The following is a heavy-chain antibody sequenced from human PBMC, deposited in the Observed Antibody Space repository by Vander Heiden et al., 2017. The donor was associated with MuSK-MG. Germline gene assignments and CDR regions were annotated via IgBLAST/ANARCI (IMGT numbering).Heavy chain of an antibody. Sequence: QVQLVQSGAEVKKPGSSVKVSCKASGGHFSSYAISWVRQAPGQGLEWMGGIIPIFGTANYAQKFQGRVTITADKSTSTAYMELSSLRSEDTAVYYCARGAYDFWSGLGYYYYYYMDVWGKGTTVTVSS. CDR3: ARGAYDFWSGLGYYYYYYMDV. D-gene: IGHD3-3*01. V-gene: IGHV1-69*06. CDR2: IIPIFGTA. J-gene: IGHJ6*03. CDR1: GGHFSSYA.